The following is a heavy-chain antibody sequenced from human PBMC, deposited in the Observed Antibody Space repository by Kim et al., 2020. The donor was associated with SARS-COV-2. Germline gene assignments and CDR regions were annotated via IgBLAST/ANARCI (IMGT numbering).Heavy chain of an antibody. CDR3: AGLGYCAGGSCYYYYGLDV. CDR2: LYYGGST. V-gene: IGHV4-39*01. CDR1: GGSISSSSYH. J-gene: IGHJ6*02. D-gene: IGHD2-15*01. Sequence: SETLSLTCTVSGGSISSSSYHWGWIRQPPGKGLEWIGSLYYGGSTYYNPSLKSRVTISVDTSKNQFSLKLNSVTAADTAVYYCAGLGYCAGGSCYYYYGLDVWGQGTTVTVSS.